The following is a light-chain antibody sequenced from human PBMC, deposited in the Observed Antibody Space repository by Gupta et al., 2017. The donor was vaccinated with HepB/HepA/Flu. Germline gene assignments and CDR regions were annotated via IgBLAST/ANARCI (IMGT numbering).Light chain of an antibody. Sequence: YQLTPPLSVSVSPGQTASIHCSGQNGEDKYVCWYQQKPGQTPVVVIYQDYKRPAGIPERFSGSNSGNTATLTISGTQAMDEADYYCQAWDSSVVVVFGGGTKLTVL. J-gene: IGLJ2*01. V-gene: IGLV3-1*01. CDR3: QAWDSSVVVV. CDR1: NGEDKY. CDR2: QDY.